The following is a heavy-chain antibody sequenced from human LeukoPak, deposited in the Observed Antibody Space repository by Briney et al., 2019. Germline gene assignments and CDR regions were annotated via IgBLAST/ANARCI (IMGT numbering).Heavy chain of an antibody. CDR1: GGSISSSSYY. D-gene: IGHD2-2*01. Sequence: SETLSLTCTVSGGSISSSSYYWGWIRQPPGKGLEWIGSIYYSGSTYYNPSLKSRVTISVDRSKNQFSLKLSSVTAADTAVYYCARGRGSSTSFDYWGQGTLVTASS. CDR3: ARGRGSSTSFDY. V-gene: IGHV4-39*07. CDR2: IYYSGST. J-gene: IGHJ4*02.